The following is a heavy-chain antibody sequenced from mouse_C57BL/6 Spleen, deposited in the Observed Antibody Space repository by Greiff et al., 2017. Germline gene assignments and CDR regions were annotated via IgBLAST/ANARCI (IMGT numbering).Heavy chain of an antibody. D-gene: IGHD3-3*01. CDR2: ISGGGGNT. J-gene: IGHJ1*03. CDR3: ARQGDGWYCDV. CDR1: GFTFSSYT. Sequence: DVMLVESGGGLVKPGGSLKLSCAASGFTFSSYTMSWVRQTPEKRLEWVATISGGGGNTYYPDSVKGRFTISRDNAKNTLYLQMSSLRSEDTALYYCARQGDGWYCDVWGTGTTVTVSS. V-gene: IGHV5-9*01.